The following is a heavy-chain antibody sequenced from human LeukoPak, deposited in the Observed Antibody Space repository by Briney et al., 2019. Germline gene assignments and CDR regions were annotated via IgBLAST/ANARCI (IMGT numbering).Heavy chain of an antibody. J-gene: IGHJ4*02. Sequence: GASVKVSCKASGGTFSSYAISWVRQAPGQGLEWMGGIIPIFGTANYAQKFQGRVTITTDESTSTAYMELSSLRSEDTAVYYCARGADDGSYYKVPFDYWGQGTLVTVSS. CDR3: ARGADDGSYYKVPFDY. CDR2: IIPIFGTA. D-gene: IGHD1-26*01. CDR1: GGTFSSYA. V-gene: IGHV1-69*05.